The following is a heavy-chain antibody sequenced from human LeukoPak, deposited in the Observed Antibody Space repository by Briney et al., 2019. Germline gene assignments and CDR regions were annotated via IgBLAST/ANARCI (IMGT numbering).Heavy chain of an antibody. Sequence: GGSLRLSCAASGITFSSYWMHWVRQAPGKGLVWVSRIASDGSNTNYADSVKGRFTISRDNAKNTLYLHMNSLRAEDTAVYYCARGGRIQLERRGYFDYWGQGTLVTVSS. CDR3: ARGGRIQLERRGYFDY. CDR1: GITFSSYW. D-gene: IGHD1-1*01. V-gene: IGHV3-74*01. J-gene: IGHJ4*02. CDR2: IASDGSNT.